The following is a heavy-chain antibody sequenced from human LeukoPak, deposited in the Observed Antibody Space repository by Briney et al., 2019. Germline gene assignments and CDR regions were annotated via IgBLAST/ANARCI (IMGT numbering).Heavy chain of an antibody. CDR3: ARGYSYGYILWGYGGNSGAFDY. J-gene: IGHJ4*02. CDR2: INPSGGST. V-gene: IGHV1-46*01. CDR1: GYTFTSYY. Sequence: GASVKVSCKASGYTFTSYYMHWVRQAPGQGLEWMGIINPSGGSTSYAQKFQGRVTMTRDMSTSTVYMELSSLRSEDTAVYYCARGYSYGYILWGYGGNSGAFDYWGQGTLVTVSS. D-gene: IGHD5-18*01.